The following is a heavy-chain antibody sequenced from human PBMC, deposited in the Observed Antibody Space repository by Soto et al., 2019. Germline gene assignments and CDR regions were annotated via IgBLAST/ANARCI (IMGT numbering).Heavy chain of an antibody. J-gene: IGHJ4*02. V-gene: IGHV4-59*01. CDR1: GGSISSYY. D-gene: IGHD1-26*01. Sequence: LEILSLTCTVSGGSISSYYWSWIRQPPGKGLEWIGYIYYSGSTNYNPSLKSRVTISVDTSKNQFSLKLSSVTAADTAAYYCARVPGPEARGGNFDYWGQGTLVTVSS. CDR3: ARVPGPEARGGNFDY. CDR2: IYYSGST.